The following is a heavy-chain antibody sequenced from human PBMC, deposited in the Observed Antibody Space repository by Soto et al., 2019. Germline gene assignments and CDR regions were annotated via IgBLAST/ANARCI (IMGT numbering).Heavy chain of an antibody. V-gene: IGHV1-69*13. CDR3: ASNLYETYYDTLTGYGPPGY. D-gene: IGHD3-9*01. Sequence: SVKVSCKASGRTVSSYAISWVRQAPGQVLEWMGGIIPVFGTANYAQKFQGRVTITADESTSTAYMELRSLRSEDTAVYYCASNLYETYYDTLTGYGPPGYWRQGTLVTVSS. J-gene: IGHJ4*01. CDR1: GRTVSSYA. CDR2: IIPVFGTA.